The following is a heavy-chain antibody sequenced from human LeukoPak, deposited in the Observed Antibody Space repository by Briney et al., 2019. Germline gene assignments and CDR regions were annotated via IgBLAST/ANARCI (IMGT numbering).Heavy chain of an antibody. J-gene: IGHJ4*02. CDR2: IIPIFGTA. V-gene: IGHV1-69*05. CDR3: ARESTYSSGLLDY. D-gene: IGHD6-19*01. Sequence: SVKVSCKASGGTFSSYAISWVRQAPGQGLEWMGGIIPIFGTANYAQRFQGRVTITTDESTSTAYMELSSLRSEDTAVYYCARESTYSSGLLDYWGQGTLVTVSS. CDR1: GGTFSSYA.